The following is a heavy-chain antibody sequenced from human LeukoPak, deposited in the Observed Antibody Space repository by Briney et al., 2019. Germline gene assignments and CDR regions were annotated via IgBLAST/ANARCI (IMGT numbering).Heavy chain of an antibody. Sequence: PSQTLSLTCTVSGGSISSGDYYWSWIRQPPGKGLEWIGYIYYSGSTYYNPSPKSRVTISVDTSKNQFSLKLSSVTAADTAVYYCARDDDYGGKLDYWGQGTLVTVSS. CDR2: IYYSGST. CDR3: ARDDDYGGKLDY. CDR1: GGSISSGDYY. J-gene: IGHJ4*02. V-gene: IGHV4-30-4*01. D-gene: IGHD4-23*01.